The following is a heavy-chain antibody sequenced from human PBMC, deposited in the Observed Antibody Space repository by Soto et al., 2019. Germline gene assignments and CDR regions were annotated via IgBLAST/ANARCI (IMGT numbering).Heavy chain of an antibody. Sequence: TLSLTCTVPGGPISYYYWSGVRQPPGKGLEWIGHIYYSGNTNYNSSLKSRVTISMDTSKSQLSLKLRSVTAADTAVYYCARARDCSGGTCYSWWFDPWGQGTLVTVSS. CDR3: ARARDCSGGTCYSWWFDP. CDR1: GGPISYYY. V-gene: IGHV4-59*01. D-gene: IGHD2-15*01. J-gene: IGHJ5*02. CDR2: IYYSGNT.